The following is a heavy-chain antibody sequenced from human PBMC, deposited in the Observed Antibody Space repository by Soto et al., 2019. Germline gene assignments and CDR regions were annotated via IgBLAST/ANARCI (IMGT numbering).Heavy chain of an antibody. D-gene: IGHD2-15*01. CDR1: GFTFSSYS. J-gene: IGHJ4*02. CDR2: ISSSSSYI. CDR3: ARDLGYCSGGSCYSFDY. V-gene: IGHV3-21*01. Sequence: EVQLVESGGGLVKPGGSLRLSCAASGFTFSSYSMNWVRQAPGKGLEWVSSISSSSSYIYYADSVKGRFTISRDNAKNSRYLQMNSLRAEDTAVYYCARDLGYCSGGSCYSFDYWGQGTLVTVSS.